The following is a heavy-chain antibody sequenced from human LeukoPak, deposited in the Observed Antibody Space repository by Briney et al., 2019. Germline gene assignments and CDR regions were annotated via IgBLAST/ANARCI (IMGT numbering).Heavy chain of an antibody. CDR1: GGSISNYY. V-gene: IGHV4-4*07. Sequence: SETLSLTCTVSGGSISNYYCSWIRQPAGKGLEWIGRINTSGSTNYNPSLQSRVTMSVYTSKNQSSLKLTSVTAADTAVYYCSTEGSTVNWFDPWGQGTLVTVSS. CDR2: INTSGST. J-gene: IGHJ5*02. D-gene: IGHD4-17*01. CDR3: STEGSTVNWFDP.